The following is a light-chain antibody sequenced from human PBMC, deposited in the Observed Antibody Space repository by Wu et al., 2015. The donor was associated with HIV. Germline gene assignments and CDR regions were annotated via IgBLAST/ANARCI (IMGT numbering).Light chain of an antibody. J-gene: IGKJ5*01. V-gene: IGKV3-20*01. Sequence: EIVLTQSPGTLSLSPGERATLSCRASQSVSNSFLAWYQQKPGQAPRLLIYGASSRAPGLPDRFSGSGSGTDFTLTINRLGPEDFAVYYCQQYGNSPITFGQGTRLEIK. CDR3: QQYGNSPIT. CDR1: QSVSNSF. CDR2: GAS.